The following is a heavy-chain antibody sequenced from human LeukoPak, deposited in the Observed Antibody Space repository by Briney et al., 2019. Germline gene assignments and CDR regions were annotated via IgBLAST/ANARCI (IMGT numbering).Heavy chain of an antibody. CDR1: GYTFTGYY. V-gene: IGHV1-2*02. CDR2: INPNSGGT. D-gene: IGHD3-10*01. Sequence: ASVKVSCKASGYTFTGYYMHWVRQAPGQGREWMGWINPNSGGTNYAQKFQGRVTMTRDTSISTAYMELSRLRSDDTAVYYCASGYYYGSGSYQFDYWGQGTLVTVSS. J-gene: IGHJ4*02. CDR3: ASGYYYGSGSYQFDY.